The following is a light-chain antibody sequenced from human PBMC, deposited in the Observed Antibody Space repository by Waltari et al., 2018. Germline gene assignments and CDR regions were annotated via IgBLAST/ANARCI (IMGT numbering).Light chain of an antibody. CDR1: SRAVGSYNL. CDR2: EGT. Sequence: QSALTQPASVSGSPGQSITISCTGTSRAVGSYNLVSWYQQHPGKAPKLMIYEGTKRPSGVCNRFSGSKSGNTASLTISGLQAEDEADYYCCSYAGSNTLVFGGGTKLTVL. J-gene: IGLJ3*02. CDR3: CSYAGSNTLV. V-gene: IGLV2-23*01.